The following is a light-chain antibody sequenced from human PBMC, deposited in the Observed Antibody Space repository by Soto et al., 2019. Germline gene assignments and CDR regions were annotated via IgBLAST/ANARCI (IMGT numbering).Light chain of an antibody. CDR1: FSNIGSNA. V-gene: IGLV1-44*01. J-gene: IGLJ3*02. CDR2: RHN. CDR3: ATWVDSLNGWL. Sequence: QSVLTQPPSASGTPGQRVTISCSGSFSNIGSNAVNWNQQLPGTAPKLLIYRHNQRPSGVPDRFSASKSGTSASLAISGLQSEDEGAYSCATWVDSLNGWLFGGGTKLTVL.